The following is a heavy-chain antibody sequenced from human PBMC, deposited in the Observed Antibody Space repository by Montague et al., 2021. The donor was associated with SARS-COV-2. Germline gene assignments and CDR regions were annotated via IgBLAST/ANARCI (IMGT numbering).Heavy chain of an antibody. CDR2: IYYSGST. CDR1: GGSISSGGYY. Sequence: TLSLTCTVSGGSISSGGYYWSWIRQHPGKGLEWIGYIYYSGSTYYNPSLKSRVTISVDTSKNQFSLKLSSVTAADTAVYYCARAPTIFGVVITNFDCWGQGTLVTVSS. V-gene: IGHV4-31*03. CDR3: ARAPTIFGVVITNFDC. D-gene: IGHD3-3*01. J-gene: IGHJ4*02.